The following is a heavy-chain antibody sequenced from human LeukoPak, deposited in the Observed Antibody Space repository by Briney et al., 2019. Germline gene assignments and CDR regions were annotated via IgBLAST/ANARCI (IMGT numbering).Heavy chain of an antibody. CDR3: ARDRAWNYFDY. V-gene: IGHV3-30*09. D-gene: IGHD3-3*01. CDR1: GFTFSSYA. Sequence: GGSLRLSCAASGFTFSSYAMHWVRQAPGKGLEWVAIISNDGSRKYYAHSVEGRFAISRDNSKNTLYLQMDSLRAEDTAVYYCARDRAWNYFDYWGQGTLVTVSS. CDR2: ISNDGSRK. J-gene: IGHJ4*02.